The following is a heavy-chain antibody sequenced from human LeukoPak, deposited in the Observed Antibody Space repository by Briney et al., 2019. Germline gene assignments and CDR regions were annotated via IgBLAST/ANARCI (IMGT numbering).Heavy chain of an antibody. Sequence: SETLSLTCTVSGGSISSYYWSWIWQPAGKGLEWIGRIYTSGSTNYNPSLKSRVTMSVDTSKNQFSLKLSSVTAADTAVYYCAREKSIAVAVKHGWFDPWGQGTLVTVSS. CDR2: IYTSGST. V-gene: IGHV4-4*07. CDR3: AREKSIAVAVKHGWFDP. CDR1: GGSISSYY. D-gene: IGHD6-19*01. J-gene: IGHJ5*02.